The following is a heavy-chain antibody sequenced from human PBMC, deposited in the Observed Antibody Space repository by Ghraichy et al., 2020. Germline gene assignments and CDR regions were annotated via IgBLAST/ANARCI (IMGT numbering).Heavy chain of an antibody. Sequence: ASVKVSCKASGYTFTSYGISWVRQAPGQGLEWMGWISAYNGNTNYAQKLQGRVTMTTDTSTSTAYMELRSLRSDDTAVYYCARDFSNVDFWSGFPRGSSWFDPWGQGTLVTVSS. CDR2: ISAYNGNT. D-gene: IGHD3-3*01. J-gene: IGHJ5*02. CDR3: ARDFSNVDFWSGFPRGSSWFDP. CDR1: GYTFTSYG. V-gene: IGHV1-18*01.